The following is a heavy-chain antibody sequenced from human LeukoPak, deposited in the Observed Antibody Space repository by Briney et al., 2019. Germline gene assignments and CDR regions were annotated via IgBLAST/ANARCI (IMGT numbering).Heavy chain of an antibody. Sequence: SVKVSCEASGGTFSSYAISWVRQAPGQGLEWMGRIIPILGIANYAQKFQGRVTITADKSTSTAYMELSSLRSEDTAVYYCARDRAGIGGVRAFDIWGQGTMVTVSS. V-gene: IGHV1-69*04. D-gene: IGHD3-16*01. CDR1: GGTFSSYA. CDR2: IIPILGIA. J-gene: IGHJ3*02. CDR3: ARDRAGIGGVRAFDI.